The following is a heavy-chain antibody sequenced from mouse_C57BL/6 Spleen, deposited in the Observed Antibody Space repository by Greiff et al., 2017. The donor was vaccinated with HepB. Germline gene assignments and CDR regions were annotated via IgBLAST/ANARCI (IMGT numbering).Heavy chain of an antibody. V-gene: IGHV5-4*01. CDR3: ARGYYYSYFDV. Sequence: EVHLVESGGGLVKPGGSLKLSCAASGFTFSSYAMSWVRQTPEKRLEWVATISDGGSYTYYPDNVKGRFTISRDNAKNNLYLQMSHLKSEDTAMYYCARGYYYSYFDVWGTGTTVTVSS. J-gene: IGHJ1*03. D-gene: IGHD1-1*01. CDR2: ISDGGSYT. CDR1: GFTFSSYA.